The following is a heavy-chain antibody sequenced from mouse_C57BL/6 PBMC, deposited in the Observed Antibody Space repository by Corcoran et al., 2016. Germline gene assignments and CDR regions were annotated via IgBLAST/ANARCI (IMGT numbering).Heavy chain of an antibody. CDR2: INPNNGGT. CDR3: ARRGYYYGSSPYYFDY. D-gene: IGHD1-1*01. Sequence: EVQLQQSGPELVQPGASVKIPCKASGYTFTDYNMDWVKQSHGKSLEWIGDINPNNGGTIYNQKFKGKATLTVDKSSSTAYMELRSLTSEDTAVYYCARRGYYYGSSPYYFDYWGQGTTLTVSS. CDR1: GYTFTDYN. V-gene: IGHV1-18*01. J-gene: IGHJ2*01.